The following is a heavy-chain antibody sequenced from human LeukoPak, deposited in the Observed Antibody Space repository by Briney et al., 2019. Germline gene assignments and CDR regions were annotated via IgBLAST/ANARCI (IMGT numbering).Heavy chain of an antibody. J-gene: IGHJ4*02. CDR1: GFTFSSYW. CDR3: ARGGDYKNDY. CDR2: INGAGSSI. D-gene: IGHD4-17*01. Sequence: PGGSLRLSCAASGFTFSSYWMHWVRQTPGKGLVWVSRINGAGSSISYADSVKGRVTISRDNAKNTLYLQVNNLRAEDTAVYYCARGGDYKNDYWGQGTLVTVSS. V-gene: IGHV3-74*01.